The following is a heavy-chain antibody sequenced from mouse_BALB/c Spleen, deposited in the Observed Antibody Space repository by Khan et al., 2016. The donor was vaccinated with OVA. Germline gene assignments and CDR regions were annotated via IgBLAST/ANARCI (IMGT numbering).Heavy chain of an antibody. CDR1: GYSFTGYF. D-gene: IGHD1-1*01. CDR2: INPHIGET. Sequence: VQLQQSGPELVKPGASVKISCKASGYSFTGYFMNWVMQSHGKSLEWIGRINPHIGETFYNQKFKGKATLTVDESSSTAHMKIRSLASEDSAVYYCARIYRSDFDYWGQGTTLTVSS. V-gene: IGHV1-20*02. J-gene: IGHJ2*01. CDR3: ARIYRSDFDY.